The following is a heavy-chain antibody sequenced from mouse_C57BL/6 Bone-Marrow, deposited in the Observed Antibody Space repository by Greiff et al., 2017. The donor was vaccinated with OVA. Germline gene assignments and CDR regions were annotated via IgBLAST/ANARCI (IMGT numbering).Heavy chain of an antibody. CDR3: ARSGLWSYWYFDV. J-gene: IGHJ1*03. CDR2: IFPGSGST. Sequence: VQLQESGPELVKPGASVKISCKASGYTFTDYYINWVKQRPGQGLEWIGWIFPGSGSTYYNEKFKGKATLTVDKSSSTAYMLLSSLTSEDSAVYFCARSGLWSYWYFDVWGIGTTVTVSS. D-gene: IGHD1-1*02. CDR1: GYTFTDYY. V-gene: IGHV1-75*01.